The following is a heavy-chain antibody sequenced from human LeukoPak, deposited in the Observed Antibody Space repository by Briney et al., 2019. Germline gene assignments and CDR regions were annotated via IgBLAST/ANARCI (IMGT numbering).Heavy chain of an antibody. CDR3: ARVGHDPLEYGTYMDV. J-gene: IGHJ6*03. CDR1: GGSFSGFY. D-gene: IGHD1-1*01. Sequence: PSETLSLTCAVDGGSFSGFYWSWVRQTPGKGLEWMGDINLTGNTNYNPSLTDYNPALKSRVTISVDSSNNELSLKVTSLTAADTGVYYCARVGHDPLEYGTYMDVWGKGATVSVSS. CDR2: INLTGNT. V-gene: IGHV4-34*01.